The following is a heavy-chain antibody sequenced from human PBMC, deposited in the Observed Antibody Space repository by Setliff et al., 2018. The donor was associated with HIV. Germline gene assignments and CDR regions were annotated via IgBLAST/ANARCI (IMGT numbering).Heavy chain of an antibody. Sequence: ASVKVSCKASGYIFLGYDISWVRQAPGQGLEWMGWIDVNKGNTNYAEKFQGRVTLTIDTSTNTAYMEVRSLTSDDTAVYYCVRDGIIRTTRVFDYWGQGTLVTVSS. D-gene: IGHD3-16*02. CDR1: GYIFLGYD. J-gene: IGHJ4*02. CDR2: IDVNKGNT. CDR3: VRDGIIRTTRVFDY. V-gene: IGHV1-18*04.